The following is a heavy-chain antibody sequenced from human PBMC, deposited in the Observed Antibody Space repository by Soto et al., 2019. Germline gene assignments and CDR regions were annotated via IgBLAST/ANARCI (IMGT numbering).Heavy chain of an antibody. CDR1: GGTFSSYA. D-gene: IGHD3-22*01. J-gene: IGHJ4*02. CDR2: IIPIFGTA. Sequence: ASVKVSCKASGGTFSSYAISWVRQAPGQGLEWMGGIIPIFGTANYAQKFQGRVTITADESTSTAYMELSSLRSEDTAVYYCARVDYYDSSGPRVYYFDYWGQGTLVTVSS. CDR3: ARVDYYDSSGPRVYYFDY. V-gene: IGHV1-69*13.